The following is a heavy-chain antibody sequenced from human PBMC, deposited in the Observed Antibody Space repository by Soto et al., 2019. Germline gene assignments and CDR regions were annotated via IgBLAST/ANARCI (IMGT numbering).Heavy chain of an antibody. D-gene: IGHD3-3*01. V-gene: IGHV3-74*01. J-gene: IGHJ4*02. CDR3: ARLPVDTITSLDY. CDR2: INSDGSSI. CDR1: GFTFRRYW. Sequence: EVQLVESGGDLVQPGGFLRLSCATSGFTFRRYWMHWVRQVPGKGLVWVSRINSDGSSISYSDSVKGRFTISRDNAKNTLYLQMNSLRVEDTAVYYCARLPVDTITSLDYWGQGTLVTVSS.